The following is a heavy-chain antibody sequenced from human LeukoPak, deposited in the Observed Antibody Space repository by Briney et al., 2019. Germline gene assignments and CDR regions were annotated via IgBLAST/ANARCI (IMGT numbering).Heavy chain of an antibody. CDR1: VGSINIYY. V-gene: IGHV4-4*07. J-gene: IGHJ3*02. Sequence: SETLSLTRTVCVGSINIYYWRCIRQPAGKALEWIGRIYTSGSTNYKSSLKSRVTMSVDTSKNQFSLKLRSVTAADTAVYYCARDLKGWFGESYDAFDNWGQGTMVTVSS. D-gene: IGHD3-10*01. CDR2: IYTSGST. CDR3: ARDLKGWFGESYDAFDN.